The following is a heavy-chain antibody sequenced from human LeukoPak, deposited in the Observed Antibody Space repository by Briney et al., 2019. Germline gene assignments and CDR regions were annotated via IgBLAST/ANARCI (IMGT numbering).Heavy chain of an antibody. CDR1: AFNFTAYW. V-gene: IGHV3-74*01. D-gene: IGHD5-12*01. Sequence: GGSLRLSCGSTAFNFTAYWMHWVRQDPRQGLLWVARINSDRTTTNYADSVKGRFTISRDNAKNTLFLQMNSLRAEDTAVYFCAVSNGGYGPWGQGALVTVSS. CDR3: AVSNGGYGP. J-gene: IGHJ5*02. CDR2: INSDRTTT.